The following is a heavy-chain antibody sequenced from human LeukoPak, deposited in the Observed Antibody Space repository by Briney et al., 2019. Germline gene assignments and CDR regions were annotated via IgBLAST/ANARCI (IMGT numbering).Heavy chain of an antibody. CDR3: TRSVLPAAAWFDP. V-gene: IGHV3-21*01. CDR2: ITGSGYYI. D-gene: IGHD2-2*01. J-gene: IGHJ5*02. Sequence: PGGSLRLSCAASGFTFNAFTMNWVRQAPGKGLEWLSSITGSGYYIYYADSVKGRFAISRDNDKNSVYLQMNSLRDEDTAVYYCTRSVLPAAAWFDPWGQGTLVTVSS. CDR1: GFTFNAFT.